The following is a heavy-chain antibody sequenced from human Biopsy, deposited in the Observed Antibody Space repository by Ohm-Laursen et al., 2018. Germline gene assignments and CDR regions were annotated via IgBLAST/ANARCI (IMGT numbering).Heavy chain of an antibody. CDR1: GYTFTSYY. D-gene: IGHD3-22*01. CDR2: INPNNDNT. J-gene: IGHJ4*02. V-gene: IGHV1-46*01. Sequence: GASVKVSCKASGYTFTSYYLHWVRQAPGQGLEWMGRINPNNDNTAYAQKFQGRITMTKDTSTSTVYMDLSSLTFDDSAVYYCARGPRGLVVITTTALYFDYWGQGNLATVSS. CDR3: ARGPRGLVVITTTALYFDY.